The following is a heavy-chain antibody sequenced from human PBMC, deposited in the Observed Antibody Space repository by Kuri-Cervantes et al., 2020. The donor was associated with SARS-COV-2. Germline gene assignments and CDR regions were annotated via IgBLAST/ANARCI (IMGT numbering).Heavy chain of an antibody. Sequence: GSLRLSCTVSGGSISSYYWSWIRQPPGKGLEWIGYIYYGGSTNYNPSLKNRVTISVDTSKNQFSPKLSSVTAADTAVYYCAREIERPRDAFDIWGQGTMVTVSS. CDR3: AREIERPRDAFDI. J-gene: IGHJ3*02. CDR1: GGSISSYY. V-gene: IGHV4-59*01. CDR2: IYYGGST. D-gene: IGHD5-24*01.